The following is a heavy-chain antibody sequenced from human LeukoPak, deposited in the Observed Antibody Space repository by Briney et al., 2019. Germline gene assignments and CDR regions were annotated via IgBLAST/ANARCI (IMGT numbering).Heavy chain of an antibody. Sequence: ASVKVSCKASGYTFTTYDINWVRQATGQGMEWMGWMNPNSGNTGYAQKFQGRVTMTRNTSISTAYMELSSLRSEDTAVYYCARGPNKSDGGNSGSAWFDPWGQGTLVTVSS. CDR2: MNPNSGNT. CDR3: ARGPNKSDGGNSGSAWFDP. V-gene: IGHV1-8*01. J-gene: IGHJ5*02. CDR1: GYTFTTYD. D-gene: IGHD4-23*01.